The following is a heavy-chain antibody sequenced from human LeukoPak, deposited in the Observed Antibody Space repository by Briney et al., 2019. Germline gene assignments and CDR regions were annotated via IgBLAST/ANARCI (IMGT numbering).Heavy chain of an antibody. Sequence: TGGSLRLSCAASGFTFSSYWMSWVRQAPGKGLEWVANIKQDGSEKYYVDSVKGRFTISRDNAKNSLYLQMNSLRAEDTAVYYCARDAHYYDSSGYYWGQGTLVTVSS. CDR2: IKQDGSEK. D-gene: IGHD3-22*01. CDR3: ARDAHYYDSSGYY. V-gene: IGHV3-7*01. CDR1: GFTFSSYW. J-gene: IGHJ4*02.